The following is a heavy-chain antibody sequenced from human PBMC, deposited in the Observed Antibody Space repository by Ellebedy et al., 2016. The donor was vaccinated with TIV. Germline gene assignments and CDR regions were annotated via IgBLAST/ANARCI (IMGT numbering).Heavy chain of an antibody. Sequence: GESLKISCADSDFTFSFYWMSWVRQAPGKGLEWVANIDPAGSETNYVDSVKGRFTISRDNAKSSLFLQMSSLRPDDTAVYYCVRGGGSGNHFEFWGQGTLVAVSS. D-gene: IGHD6-19*01. J-gene: IGHJ4*02. V-gene: IGHV3-7*01. CDR3: VRGGGSGNHFEF. CDR1: DFTFSFYW. CDR2: IDPAGSET.